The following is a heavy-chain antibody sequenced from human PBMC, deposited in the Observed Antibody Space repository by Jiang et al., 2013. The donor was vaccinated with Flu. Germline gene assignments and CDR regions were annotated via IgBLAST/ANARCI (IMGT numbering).Heavy chain of an antibody. Sequence: GAEVKKPGESLRISCKDSGYSFTSYWITWVRQMPGKGLEWMGRIDPSDSYTDYSPSFQGHVTISADKSISTVYLQWSSLKASDTAMYYCARLLGRYYYDSSGYYPDYWGQGTLVTVSS. CDR1: GYSFTSYW. J-gene: IGHJ4*02. V-gene: IGHV5-10-1*01. D-gene: IGHD3-22*01. CDR3: ARLLGRYYYDSSGYYPDY. CDR2: IDPSDSYT.